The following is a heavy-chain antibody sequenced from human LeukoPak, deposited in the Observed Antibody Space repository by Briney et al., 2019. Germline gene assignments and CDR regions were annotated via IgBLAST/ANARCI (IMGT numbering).Heavy chain of an antibody. J-gene: IGHJ4*02. V-gene: IGHV3-74*01. CDR3: GRGFSIVPAGIPDY. Sequence: GGSLRLSCAASGFTFGSYWMHWVRQAPGKGLVWVSRINTDGGSTTYADPVKGRFTISRDNAKNTLYLQMNSLRAEDTAVYYCGRGFSIVPAGIPDYWGLGTLVTVS. D-gene: IGHD2-2*02. CDR2: INTDGGST. CDR1: GFTFGSYW.